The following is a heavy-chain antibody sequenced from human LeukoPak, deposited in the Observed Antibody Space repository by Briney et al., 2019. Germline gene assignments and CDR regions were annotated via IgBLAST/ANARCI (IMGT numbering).Heavy chain of an antibody. CDR1: GGSFSGYY. J-gene: IGHJ4*02. Sequence: SETLSLTCAVYGGSFSGYYWGWIRQPPGKGLEWIGSIYYSGSTYYNPSLKSRDTISVDTSKNQFSLKLSSVTAADTAVYYCARHGVEMATIIHFDYWGQGTLVTVSS. D-gene: IGHD5-24*01. CDR3: ARHGVEMATIIHFDY. CDR2: IYYSGST. V-gene: IGHV4-39*01.